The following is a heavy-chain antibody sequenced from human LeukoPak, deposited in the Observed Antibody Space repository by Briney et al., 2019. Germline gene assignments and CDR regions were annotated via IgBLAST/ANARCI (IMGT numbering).Heavy chain of an antibody. V-gene: IGHV4-39*01. J-gene: IGHJ4*02. CDR2: IDYSGST. CDR1: GGSISRSSYH. CDR3: ARHVAGQIFDY. Sequence: PSETLSLTCTVSGGSISRSSYHWGWIRQPPGKGLEWIGTIDYSGSTYYNSSLKSRVTISIDTSKNQFSLKLSSVTAADTAVYYCARHVAGQIFDYWGQGTLVTVSS. D-gene: IGHD6-19*01.